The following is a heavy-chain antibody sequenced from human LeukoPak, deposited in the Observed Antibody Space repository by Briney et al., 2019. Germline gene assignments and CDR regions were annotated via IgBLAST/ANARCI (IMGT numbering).Heavy chain of an antibody. D-gene: IGHD2-2*02. V-gene: IGHV1-2*02. CDR2: INPNSGGT. CDR3: ARDFQYCSSTSCYMAFDP. Sequence: GASVKVSCKASGYTFTSYYMHWVRQAPGQGLEWMGWINPNSGGTNYAQKFQGRVTMTRDTSISTAYMELSRLRSDDTAVYYCARDFQYCSSTSCYMAFDPWGQGTLVTVSS. CDR1: GYTFTSYY. J-gene: IGHJ5*02.